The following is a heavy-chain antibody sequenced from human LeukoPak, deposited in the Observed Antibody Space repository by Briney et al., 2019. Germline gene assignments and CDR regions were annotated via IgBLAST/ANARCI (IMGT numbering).Heavy chain of an antibody. J-gene: IGHJ5*02. V-gene: IGHV4-31*03. CDR1: NGSMNSGGYY. CDR2: IYYFGNT. D-gene: IGHD3-22*01. CDR3: ARGSGYLDSRGTVSWFDP. Sequence: KPSETLSLTCTVSNGSMNSGGYYWSWIRQHPGKGLEWIGSIYYFGNTYYNPSLKSRVIISVDTSKNQFSLKMSSVTAADTAVYYCARGSGYLDSRGTVSWFDPWGQGTLVTVSS.